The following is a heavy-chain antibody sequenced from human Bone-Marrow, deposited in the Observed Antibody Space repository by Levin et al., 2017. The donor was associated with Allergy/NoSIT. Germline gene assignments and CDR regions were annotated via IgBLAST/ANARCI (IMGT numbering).Heavy chain of an antibody. CDR2: ISWNSAAI. D-gene: IGHD1/OR15-1a*01. CDR1: GFAFDEKV. V-gene: IGHV3-9*01. Sequence: GGSLRLSCAASGFAFDEKVMHWVRQAPGKGLEWVSSISWNSAAIGYADSVKGRFTISRDNAKKSLYLEMNTLRPEDTALYYCTKNNMEVWGQGTTVTVSS. J-gene: IGHJ6*02. CDR3: TKNNMEV.